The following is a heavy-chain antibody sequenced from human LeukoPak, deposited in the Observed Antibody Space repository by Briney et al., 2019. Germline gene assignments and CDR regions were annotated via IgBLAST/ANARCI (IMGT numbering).Heavy chain of an antibody. CDR1: GYTFTSYG. V-gene: IGHV1-18*01. Sequence: ASVKVSCKASGYTFTSYGISWVRQAPGQGLEWMGWISAYNGNTNYAQKLQGRVTITTDTATSTAYMELRSLRSHHTAVYYCASGGEYYDILTGKNQFDYWGQGTLVTVSS. CDR3: ASGGEYYDILTGKNQFDY. J-gene: IGHJ4*02. D-gene: IGHD3-9*01. CDR2: ISAYNGNT.